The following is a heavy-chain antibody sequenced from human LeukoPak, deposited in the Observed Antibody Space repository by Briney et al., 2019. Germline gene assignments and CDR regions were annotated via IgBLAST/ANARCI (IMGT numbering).Heavy chain of an antibody. J-gene: IGHJ3*02. CDR3: ARVLDYDSSRSDGFDI. Sequence: SETLSLTCTVSGGSISGYYWSWLRQPPGKGLECIGFIHYSGSTNYNPSLKSRLTMSVDTSENQFSLRLTSVTAADTAVYYCARVLDYDSSRSDGFDIWGQGTMVTVSS. D-gene: IGHD3-22*01. CDR2: IHYSGST. V-gene: IGHV4-59*01. CDR1: GGSISGYY.